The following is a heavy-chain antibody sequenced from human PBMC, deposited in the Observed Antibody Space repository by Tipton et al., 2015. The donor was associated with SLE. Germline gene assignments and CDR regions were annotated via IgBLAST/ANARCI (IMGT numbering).Heavy chain of an antibody. V-gene: IGHV4-61*02. Sequence: LRLSCTVSGGSISSSSYYWGWIRQPAGKGLEWIGPIYTSGSTHYNPSLKSRVTISVNTSKNQFSLKPSPVTAADTAVYYCARDPDFDYWGQGTLVTVSS. CDR2: IYTSGST. CDR3: ARDPDFDY. J-gene: IGHJ4*02. CDR1: GGSISSSSYY.